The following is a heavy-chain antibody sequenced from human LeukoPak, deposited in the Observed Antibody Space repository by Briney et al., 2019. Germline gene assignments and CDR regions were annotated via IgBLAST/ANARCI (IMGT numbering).Heavy chain of an antibody. CDR1: GFTFSDYW. J-gene: IGHJ4*02. Sequence: PGGSLRLSCAASGFTFSDYWMHWVRQAPGKGLEWVSVIYTGGNTYYTDAVKGRFTISRHNSKNTLYLQMNNLRAEDTAVYYCARGGPATTIDYWGRGTLVTVSS. V-gene: IGHV3-53*04. CDR2: IYTGGNT. D-gene: IGHD1-1*01. CDR3: ARGGPATTIDY.